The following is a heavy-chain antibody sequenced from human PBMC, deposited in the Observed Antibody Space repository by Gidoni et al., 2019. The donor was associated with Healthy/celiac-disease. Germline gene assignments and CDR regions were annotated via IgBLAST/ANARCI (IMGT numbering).Heavy chain of an antibody. V-gene: IGHV4-39*01. CDR2: IDYSGST. Sequence: QLQLQESGTGLVTPPETLSLTCTVSGGPISSSTYSWGWTRQPPGKVLEWIGSIDYSGSTYYNPTLKSRVTISVDTAKNQFSLKLSSVTAADTAVYCCARHQTGGSSSWYPTFDYWGQGTLVTVSS. D-gene: IGHD6-13*01. CDR3: ARHQTGGSSSWYPTFDY. J-gene: IGHJ4*02. CDR1: GGPISSSTYS.